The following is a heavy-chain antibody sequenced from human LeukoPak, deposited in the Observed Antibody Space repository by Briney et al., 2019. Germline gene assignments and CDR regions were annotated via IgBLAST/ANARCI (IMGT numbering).Heavy chain of an antibody. J-gene: IGHJ5*02. CDR1: VFTFTIYA. CDR3: AKGDSNAITYNWFDP. V-gene: IGHV3-23*01. D-gene: IGHD2-2*01. CDR2: ICATGGST. Sequence: RGCPRLSPALSVFTFTIYAMSCGRPAPGEGLWWVSAICATGGSTYYADSVKGGFTLSRDNSRGRLYLQMNSLRAQGTAVCYFAKGDSNAITYNWFDPWGQGTLVTVSS.